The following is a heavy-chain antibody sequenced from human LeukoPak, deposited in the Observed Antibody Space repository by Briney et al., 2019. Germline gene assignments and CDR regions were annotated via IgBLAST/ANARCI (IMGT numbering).Heavy chain of an antibody. Sequence: GGSLRLSCAASGFTSSDYCMRWIRQAPGKGLEWVSYTSSRGRTIYYADSVKGRFTISRDNSKNSLYLQMNSLRVEDTALYYCAKAHEVYYYYMDVWGKGTTVTVSS. CDR1: GFTSSDYC. V-gene: IGHV3-11*01. CDR2: TSSRGRTI. J-gene: IGHJ6*03. CDR3: AKAHEVYYYYMDV.